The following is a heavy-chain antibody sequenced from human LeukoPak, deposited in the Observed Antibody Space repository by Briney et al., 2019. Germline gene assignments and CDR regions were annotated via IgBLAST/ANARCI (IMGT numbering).Heavy chain of an antibody. V-gene: IGHV3-72*01. CDR1: GFSFSDHY. D-gene: IGHD3-16*01. CDR3: ARSDSYAAFDI. CDR2: IGKKANSYST. J-gene: IGHJ3*02. Sequence: PGGSLRPSCAASGFSFSDHYMDWVRQAPGKGLEWVGRIGKKANSYSTEYAASVKGRFTISRDDSKNSLYLQMNSLKTEDTAVYYCARSDSYAAFDIWGQGTMVTVSS.